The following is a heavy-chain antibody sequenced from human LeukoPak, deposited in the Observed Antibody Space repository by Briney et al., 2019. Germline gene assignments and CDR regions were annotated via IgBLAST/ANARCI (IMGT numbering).Heavy chain of an antibody. J-gene: IGHJ4*02. V-gene: IGHV3-7*01. CDR2: IKQDGSEQ. Sequence: GGSLRLSCAASGFTFSRYWMTWVRQAPGKGLQWVANIKQDGSEQYYVGSVMGRFTISRDNANNSLYLQMNSLRPEDTAVFYCARRREGSGYYSKPLDYWGQGTLVTVSS. CDR3: ARRREGSGYYSKPLDY. D-gene: IGHD3-22*01. CDR1: GFTFSRYW.